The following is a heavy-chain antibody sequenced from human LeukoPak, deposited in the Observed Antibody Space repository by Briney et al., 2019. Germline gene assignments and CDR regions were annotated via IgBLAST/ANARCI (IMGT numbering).Heavy chain of an antibody. CDR2: IYHSGST. CDR1: GGYISSSNW. Sequence: SETLSLTCAVSGGYISSSNWWSWVRQPPGKGLEWIGEIYHSGSTNYNPSLKSRVTISVDKSKNQFSLKLSSVTAADTAVYYCARASLSYGTNWFDPWGQGTLVTVSS. V-gene: IGHV4-4*02. J-gene: IGHJ5*02. D-gene: IGHD5-18*01. CDR3: ARASLSYGTNWFDP.